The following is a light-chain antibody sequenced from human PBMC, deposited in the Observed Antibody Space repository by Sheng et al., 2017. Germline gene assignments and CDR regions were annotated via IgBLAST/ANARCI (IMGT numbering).Light chain of an antibody. J-gene: IGLJ2*01. CDR1: KIGYKS. V-gene: IGLV3-21*02. Sequence: SYVLTQPPSVSVAPGQTARITCGGKKIGYKSVHWYHQKPGQAPVLVVNDDIARPSGIPERFSGSNSGDTATLTISRVEAGDEADYYCQVWDISSDHVIFGGGTKLTVL. CDR3: QVWDISSDHVI. CDR2: DDI.